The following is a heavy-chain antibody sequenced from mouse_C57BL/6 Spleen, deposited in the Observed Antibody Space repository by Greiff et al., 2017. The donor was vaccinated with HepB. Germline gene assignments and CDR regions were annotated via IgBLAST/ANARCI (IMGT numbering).Heavy chain of an antibody. CDR2: IYPGGGYT. J-gene: IGHJ2*01. CDR1: GYTFTNYW. Sequence: QVQLQQSGAELVRPGTSVKMSCKASGYTFTNYWIGWAKQRPGHGLAWIGDIYPGGGYTNYNEKFKGKATLTADKSSSTAYMQFSSLTSEDSAIYYCARYHYGSSYRYFDYWGQGTTLTVSS. CDR3: ARYHYGSSYRYFDY. D-gene: IGHD1-1*01. V-gene: IGHV1-63*01.